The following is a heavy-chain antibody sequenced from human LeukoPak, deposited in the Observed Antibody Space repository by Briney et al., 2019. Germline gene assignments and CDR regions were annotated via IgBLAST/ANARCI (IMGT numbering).Heavy chain of an antibody. V-gene: IGHV3-23*01. D-gene: IGHD1-26*01. CDR3: AKDPRGSSPLYYFDY. Sequence: PGGSLRLSCAASGFTFSSYAMSWVRQAPGKGLEWVSAISGSGGSTYYADSVKGRFTISRDNSKNTLYLQVNSLRAEDTAVYYCAKDPRGSSPLYYFDYWGQGTLVTVSS. J-gene: IGHJ4*02. CDR2: ISGSGGST. CDR1: GFTFSSYA.